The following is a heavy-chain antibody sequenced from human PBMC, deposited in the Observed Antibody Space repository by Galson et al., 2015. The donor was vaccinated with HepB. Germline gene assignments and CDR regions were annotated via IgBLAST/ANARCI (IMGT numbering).Heavy chain of an antibody. Sequence: SLRLSCAASGFTFSSYSMNWVRQAPGKGLEWVSYISSSSSTIYYADSVKGRFTISRDNAKNSLYLQMNSLRAEDTAVYYCARDKLQLVPDYWGQGTLVTVSS. V-gene: IGHV3-48*04. CDR1: GFTFSSYS. CDR3: ARDKLQLVPDY. J-gene: IGHJ4*02. CDR2: ISSSSSTI. D-gene: IGHD6-13*01.